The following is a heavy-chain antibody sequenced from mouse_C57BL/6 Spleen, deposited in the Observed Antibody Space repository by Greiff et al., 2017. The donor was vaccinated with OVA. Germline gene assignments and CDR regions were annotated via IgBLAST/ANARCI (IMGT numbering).Heavy chain of an antibody. CDR1: GYAFSSYW. CDR3: ARSGDGYSFAY. CDR2: IYPGDGAT. D-gene: IGHD2-3*01. V-gene: IGHV1-80*01. J-gene: IGHJ3*01. Sequence: QVQLKESGAELVKPGASVKISCKASGYAFSSYWMNWVKQRPGKGLEWIGQIYPGDGATNYNGKFKGKATLTADKSSSTAYMQLSSLTSEDSAVYFCARSGDGYSFAYWGQGTLVTVSA.